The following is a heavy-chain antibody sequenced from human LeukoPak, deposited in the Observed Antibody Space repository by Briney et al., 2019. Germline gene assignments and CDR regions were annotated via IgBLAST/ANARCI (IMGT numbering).Heavy chain of an antibody. CDR3: ARDGGSSGYHDALDI. CDR2: ISYDGTNK. CDR1: GFTFSSFA. D-gene: IGHD3-22*01. J-gene: IGHJ3*02. V-gene: IGHV3-30-3*01. Sequence: GGSLRLSCAASGFTFSSFAMHWVRQAPGKGLEWVAVISYDGTNKYYADSVKGRFTISRDNSKNTLSLQLNSLRDEDTAVYYCARDGGSSGYHDALDIWGQGTMVTVSA.